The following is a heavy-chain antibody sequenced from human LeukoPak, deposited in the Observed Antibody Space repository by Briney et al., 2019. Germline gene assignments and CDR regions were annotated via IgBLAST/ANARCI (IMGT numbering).Heavy chain of an antibody. CDR2: ISGSGGST. J-gene: IGHJ4*02. CDR3: AKAHGGSYHSGID. Sequence: PGGSLRLSCAASGFTFSSYAMSWVRQAPGKGLEWVSAISGSGGSTYYADSVKGRFSISRDNSKNTLYLQMNSLRAEDTAVYYCAKAHGGSYHSGIDWGQGTLVTVSS. D-gene: IGHD1-26*01. V-gene: IGHV3-23*01. CDR1: GFTFSSYA.